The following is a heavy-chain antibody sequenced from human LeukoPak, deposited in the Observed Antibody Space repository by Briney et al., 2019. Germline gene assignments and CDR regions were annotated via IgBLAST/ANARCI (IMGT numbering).Heavy chain of an antibody. CDR2: INPNSGDT. CDR3: ARDLDRAYYGSGGHWFDP. D-gene: IGHD3-10*01. J-gene: IGHJ5*02. V-gene: IGHV1-2*02. Sequence: ASVKVSCKASGYTFTGYYMHWVRQAPGQGFEWMGWINPNSGDTNYAQKFQGRVTITADESTSTAYMELSSLRSEDTAVYYCARDLDRAYYGSGGHWFDPWGQGTLVTVSS. CDR1: GYTFTGYY.